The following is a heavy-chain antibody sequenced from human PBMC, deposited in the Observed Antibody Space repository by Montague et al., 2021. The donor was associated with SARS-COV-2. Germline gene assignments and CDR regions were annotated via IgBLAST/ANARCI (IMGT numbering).Heavy chain of an antibody. CDR3: VRGGDYTGYGWVDY. D-gene: IGHD4-17*01. Sequence: SETLSLTCSFSGGSISTGCYYWGWIRQPPRKGLEWIGSIYYSGDTYYNPSLKSRVTISVDTSKNQISLRLSSVTAADTAVYYCVRGGDYTGYGWVDYWGQGTLVTVSS. V-gene: IGHV4-39*01. J-gene: IGHJ4*02. CDR2: IYYSGDT. CDR1: GGSISTGCYY.